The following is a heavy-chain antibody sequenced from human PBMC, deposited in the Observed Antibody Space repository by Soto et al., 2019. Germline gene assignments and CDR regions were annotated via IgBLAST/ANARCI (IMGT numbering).Heavy chain of an antibody. V-gene: IGHV3-74*01. CDR3: ARHPNYGGNPYYFDY. J-gene: IGHJ4*02. D-gene: IGHD4-17*01. Sequence: GGSLRLSCAASGFTFSSYWMHRVRQAPGKGLVWVSRINSDGSSTSYADSVKGRFTISRDNAKNTLYLQMNSLRAEDTAVYYCARHPNYGGNPYYFDYWGQGTLVTVSS. CDR2: INSDGSST. CDR1: GFTFSSYW.